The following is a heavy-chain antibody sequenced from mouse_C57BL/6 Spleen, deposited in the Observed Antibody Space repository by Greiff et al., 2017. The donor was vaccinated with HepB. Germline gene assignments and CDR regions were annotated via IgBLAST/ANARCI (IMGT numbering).Heavy chain of an antibody. Sequence: QVELQQSGAELVKPGASVKISCKASGYAFSSYWMNWVKQRPGKGLEWIGQIYPGDGDTNYNGKFKGKATLTADKSSSTAYMQLSSLTSEDSAVYFCARGGYDEWFAYWGQGTLVTVSA. D-gene: IGHD2-2*01. CDR1: GYAFSSYW. V-gene: IGHV1-80*01. CDR2: IYPGDGDT. CDR3: ARGGYDEWFAY. J-gene: IGHJ3*01.